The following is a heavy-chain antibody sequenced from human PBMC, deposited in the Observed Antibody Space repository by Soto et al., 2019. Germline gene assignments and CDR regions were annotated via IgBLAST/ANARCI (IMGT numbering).Heavy chain of an antibody. CDR3: ARREIQDPIDY. Sequence: SETLSLTCAVSGYSISSSNWWGWIRRPPGKGLEWIGYIYYSGTTYYNPSLKSRVTMSVDTSKNQFSLKLTSVTAVDTAVYYCARREIQDPIDYWAQETLVPVS. V-gene: IGHV4-28*01. CDR1: GYSISSSNW. D-gene: IGHD1-26*01. CDR2: IYYSGTT. J-gene: IGHJ4*02.